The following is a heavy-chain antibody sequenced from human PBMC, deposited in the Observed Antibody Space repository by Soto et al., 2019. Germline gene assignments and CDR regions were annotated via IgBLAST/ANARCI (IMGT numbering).Heavy chain of an antibody. CDR1: GFTCSSYS. CDR3: ARDLLGMDV. J-gene: IGHJ6*04. V-gene: IGHV3-30-3*01. Sequence: GGSLRLSCAAAGFTCSSYSMHWVRQAPGKGLEWVAGISYDVGVKYNADSVEGRFTISRDNSKNTVYLQMDSLRPEDTAVYYCARDLLGMDVWGKGPTVTVSS. CDR2: ISYDVGVK.